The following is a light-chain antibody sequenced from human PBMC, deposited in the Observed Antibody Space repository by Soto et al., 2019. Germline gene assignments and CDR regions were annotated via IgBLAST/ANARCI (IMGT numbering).Light chain of an antibody. J-gene: IGKJ5*01. CDR3: QQYNNWPIT. Sequence: IQMPQSPSTLSGSVGDRVTITCLASQSISSWLAWYQQRPGKAPKLLIYKASTLKSGVPSRFSGSGSGTEFTLTISSLQSEDFEIYYCQQYNNWPITFGQGTRLENK. CDR2: KAS. V-gene: IGKV1-5*03. CDR1: QSISSW.